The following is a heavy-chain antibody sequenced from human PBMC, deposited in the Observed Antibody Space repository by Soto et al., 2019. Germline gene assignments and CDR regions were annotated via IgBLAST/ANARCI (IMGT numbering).Heavy chain of an antibody. CDR3: ARDGNSGSYKYYFDY. Sequence: QVQLVQSGAEVKKPGSSVKVSCKASGGTFSSYAISWVRQAPGQGLEWMGGIIPIFGTANYAQKFQGRVTITADESTSTAYMELSSLSSEDTAVYYCARDGNSGSYKYYFDYWGQGTLVTVSS. CDR1: GGTFSSYA. D-gene: IGHD1-26*01. CDR2: IIPIFGTA. V-gene: IGHV1-69*01. J-gene: IGHJ4*02.